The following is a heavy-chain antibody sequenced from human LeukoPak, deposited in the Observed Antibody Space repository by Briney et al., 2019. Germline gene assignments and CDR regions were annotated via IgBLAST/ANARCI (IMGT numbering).Heavy chain of an antibody. CDR3: AKVVTSHLYGDYEGY. J-gene: IGHJ4*02. CDR2: MSSSGGGT. D-gene: IGHD4-17*01. V-gene: IGHV3-23*01. CDR1: GFPFASYA. Sequence: GGSLRLSCVASGFPFASYAMSWVRQAPGKGLERVSGMSSSGGGTYYADSLKGRFTISRDDSKNTLYLQINILRAEDTAVYYCAKVVTSHLYGDYEGYWGQGTLVTVSS.